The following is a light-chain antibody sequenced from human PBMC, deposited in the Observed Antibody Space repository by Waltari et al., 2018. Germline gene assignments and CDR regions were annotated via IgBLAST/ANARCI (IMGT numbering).Light chain of an antibody. CDR1: QSVTSN. V-gene: IGKV3-15*01. CDR3: QQYNRWPPIT. J-gene: IGKJ5*01. Sequence: ELVMTQSPATLSVSTGERATLSCRASQSVTSNLAWYQQKPGQAPRLLIYEASTRATGISARFSGSGSGTEFTLTISSRQSEDFAVYYCQQYNRWPPITFGQGTRLEIK. CDR2: EAS.